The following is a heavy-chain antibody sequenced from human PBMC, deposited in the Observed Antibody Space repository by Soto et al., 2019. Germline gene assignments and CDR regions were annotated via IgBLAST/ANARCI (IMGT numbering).Heavy chain of an antibody. CDR3: AKYRRTEAEGFTLDY. V-gene: IGHV4-59*02. J-gene: IGHJ4*02. Sequence: SETLSLTCTVSGDSVNNYYSSWIRQPPGKRLEWIGCIYYTGSTTYNPSLETRVTVSVDTSKNQFSLKLNSVNAADTAVYYCAKYRRTEAEGFTLDYWGRGTLVTVSS. D-gene: IGHD6-13*01. CDR1: GDSVNNYY. CDR2: IYYTGST.